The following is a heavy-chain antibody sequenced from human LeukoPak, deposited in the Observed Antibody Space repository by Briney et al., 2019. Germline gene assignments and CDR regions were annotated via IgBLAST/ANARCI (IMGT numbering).Heavy chain of an antibody. D-gene: IGHD3-10*01. Sequence: GGSLRLSCAASGFHFRTYAMHWVRQAPGKGLEWMAIISYDGSSEYYADSVKGRFTVSRDNSENTLSLQMNSLRPEDTAVYXXXRXYYLXXXSXXYWGQGALVTVSS. CDR2: ISYDGSSE. J-gene: IGHJ4*02. CDR1: GFHFRTYA. CDR3: XRXYYLXXXSXXY. V-gene: IGHV3-30*01.